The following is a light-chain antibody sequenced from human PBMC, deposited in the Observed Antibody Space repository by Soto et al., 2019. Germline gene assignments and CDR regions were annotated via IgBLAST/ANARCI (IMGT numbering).Light chain of an antibody. CDR3: QQYDNLPST. J-gene: IGKJ5*01. CDR1: QDISNY. CDR2: DAS. Sequence: DIQMTQSPSSLSASVGDRVTITCQASQDISNYLNWYQQKPGKAPKLLIYDASNLETGVPSRFSLSGSGTEFTITISSLQHEDIATYYCQQYDNLPSTFGQGTRLEIK. V-gene: IGKV1-33*01.